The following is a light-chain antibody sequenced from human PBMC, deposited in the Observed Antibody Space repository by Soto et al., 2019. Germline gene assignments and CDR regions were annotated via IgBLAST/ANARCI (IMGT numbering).Light chain of an antibody. V-gene: IGKV4-1*01. CDR2: WAS. CDR1: QSVLYSSNNKNY. J-gene: IGKJ1*01. Sequence: DIVMTQSPDSLAVSLGERATINCKSSQSVLYSSNNKNYLAWYQQKPGQPLKLLISWASTRESGVPDRFSGSGSGTDFTLTISSLQAEDVAVYYCQQYYRSATFGQGTKVEIK. CDR3: QQYYRSAT.